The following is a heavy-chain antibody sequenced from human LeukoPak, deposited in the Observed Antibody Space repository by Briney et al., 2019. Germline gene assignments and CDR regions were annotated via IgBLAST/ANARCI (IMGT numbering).Heavy chain of an antibody. CDR2: IRSKAYGGTT. CDR1: GFTFGDYA. Sequence: GGSLRLSCTASGFTFGDYAMSWVRQAPGKGLEWVGFIRSKAYGGTTEYAASVKGRFTISRDDSKSIAYLQMNSLKTEDTAVYYCTRPYGSGSYHWFDPWGQGTLVTVSS. CDR3: TRPYGSGSYHWFDP. D-gene: IGHD3-10*01. V-gene: IGHV3-49*04. J-gene: IGHJ5*02.